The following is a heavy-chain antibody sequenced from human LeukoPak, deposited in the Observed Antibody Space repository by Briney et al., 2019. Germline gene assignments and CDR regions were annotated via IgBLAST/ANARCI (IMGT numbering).Heavy chain of an antibody. CDR1: GGSISSYY. D-gene: IGHD4-23*01. V-gene: IGHV4-59*01. J-gene: IGHJ6*02. CDR3: ARVTTVVTPRVSDYYGMDV. CDR2: IYYSGST. Sequence: SETLSLTCTVSGGSISSYYRSWIRQPPGKGLEWIGYIYYSGSTNYNPSLKSRVTISVDTSKNQFSLKLSSVTAADTAVYYCARVTTVVTPRVSDYYGMDVWGQGTTVTVSS.